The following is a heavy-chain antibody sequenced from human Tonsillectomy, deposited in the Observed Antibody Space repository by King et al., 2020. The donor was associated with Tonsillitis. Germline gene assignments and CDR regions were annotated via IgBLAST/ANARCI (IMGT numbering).Heavy chain of an antibody. CDR1: GYTFTSYG. D-gene: IGHD2-15*01. V-gene: IGHV1-18*04. CDR2: ISAYNGNT. Sequence: QLVQSGAEVKKPGASVKVSCRASGYTFTSYGFTWVRQVPGQGLEWMGWISAYNGNTNYAQKLQDRVTMTTDTSTSTAYMELRSRSYDDTAVYYCARDRRIIVGVVAAPEDDYWGPGTLGTVSS. J-gene: IGHJ4*02. CDR3: ARDRRIIVGVVAAPEDDY.